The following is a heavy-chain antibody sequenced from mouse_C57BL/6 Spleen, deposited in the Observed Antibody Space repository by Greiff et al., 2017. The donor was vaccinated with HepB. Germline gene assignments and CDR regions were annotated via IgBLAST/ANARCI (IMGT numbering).Heavy chain of an antibody. CDR1: GYTFTGYW. CDR2: ILPGSGST. CDR3: ARGEYYYGSSYLYYVDY. Sequence: VQLQQSGAELMKPGASVKLSCKATGYTFTGYWIEWVKQRPGHGLEWIGEILPGSGSTNYNEKFKGKATFTADTSSNTAYMQLSSLTTEDSAVYYCARGEYYYGSSYLYYVDYWGQGTTLTVSS. V-gene: IGHV1-9*01. D-gene: IGHD1-1*01. J-gene: IGHJ2*01.